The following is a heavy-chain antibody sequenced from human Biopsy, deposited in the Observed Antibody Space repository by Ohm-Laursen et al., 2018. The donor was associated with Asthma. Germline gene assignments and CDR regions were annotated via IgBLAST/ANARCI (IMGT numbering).Heavy chain of an antibody. V-gene: IGHV1-24*01. CDR2: HDHEEGGT. CDR1: GYSPTDLS. CDR3: ASDFPKDYVRYNFQF. D-gene: IGHD4-17*01. J-gene: IGHJ4*02. Sequence: AASVKVSCKISGYSPTDLSMHWVRQAPGQGLEWMGGHDHEEGGTENARRFQGRVTMTEDTSTDTAYMELSSLSSDDTAVYYCASDFPKDYVRYNFQFWGQGTLVTVSS.